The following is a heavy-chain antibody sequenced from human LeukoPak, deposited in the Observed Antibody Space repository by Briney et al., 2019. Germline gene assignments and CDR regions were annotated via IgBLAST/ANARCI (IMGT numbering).Heavy chain of an antibody. V-gene: IGHV4-39*07. Sequence: SETLSLTCTVSGGSISSSSYYWGWIRQPPGKGLEWIGSIYYSGSSYYNPSLKSRVTISVDTSKNQFSLKLSSVTAADTAVYYCARGPPPDFDYWGQGTLVTVSS. J-gene: IGHJ4*02. CDR3: ARGPPPDFDY. CDR1: GGSISSSSYY. CDR2: IYYSGSS.